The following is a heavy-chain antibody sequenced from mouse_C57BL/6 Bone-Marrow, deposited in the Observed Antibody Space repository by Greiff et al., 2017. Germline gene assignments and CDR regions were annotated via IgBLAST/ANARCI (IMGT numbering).Heavy chain of an antibody. V-gene: IGHV1-55*01. J-gene: IGHJ3*01. Sequence: QVQLQQPGAELVKPGASVKMSCKASGYTFTSYWITWVKQRPGQGLEWIGDIYPGSGSTNYNEKFKSKATLTVDTSSSTAYMQLSSLTSEDSAVSYCAREGTWCAWFAYWGQGTLVTVSA. CDR1: GYTFTSYW. CDR2: IYPGSGST. D-gene: IGHD1-1*02. CDR3: AREGTWCAWFAY.